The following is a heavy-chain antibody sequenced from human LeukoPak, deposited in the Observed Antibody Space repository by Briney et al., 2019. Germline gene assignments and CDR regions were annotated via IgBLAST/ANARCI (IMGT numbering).Heavy chain of an antibody. V-gene: IGHV3-33*07. Sequence: GGSLRLSCAASGFSFSSYSLYWVRQAPGKGLDWVAFSRHDEDGKYYADSVKGRFTISRDNAKNSLYLQMNSLRAEDTAVYYCARPLYGSGSSPPYFDYWGQGTLVTVSS. CDR3: ARPLYGSGSSPPYFDY. J-gene: IGHJ4*02. CDR2: SRHDEDGK. D-gene: IGHD3-10*01. CDR1: GFSFSSYS.